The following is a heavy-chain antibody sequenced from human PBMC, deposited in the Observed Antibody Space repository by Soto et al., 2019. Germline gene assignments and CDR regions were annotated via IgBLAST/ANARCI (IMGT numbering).Heavy chain of an antibody. CDR3: TTLGIVVVPAAMRDY. CDR1: GFTFSTAW. Sequence: WGLSGGSLRLSCAASGFTFSTAWMNWVRQPPGRGLEWVGRIKSKTDGGTTDYAAPVKGRFTISRDDSKNTLYLQMNSLKTEDTAVYYCTTLGIVVVPAAMRDYWGQGTLVTVSS. J-gene: IGHJ4*02. D-gene: IGHD2-2*03. V-gene: IGHV3-15*07. CDR2: IKSKTDGGTT.